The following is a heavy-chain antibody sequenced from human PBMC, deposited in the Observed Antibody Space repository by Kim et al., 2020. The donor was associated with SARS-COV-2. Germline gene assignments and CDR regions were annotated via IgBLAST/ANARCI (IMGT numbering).Heavy chain of an antibody. J-gene: IGHJ3*02. CDR3: AKDRGYDLFGLDAFDI. CDR2: ISDSGATT. CDR1: GFTLTSCG. V-gene: IGHV3-23*01. D-gene: IGHD5-12*01. Sequence: GGSLRLSCAASGFTLTSCGLSWVRQAPGKGLEWVSYISDSGATTFHAESVKGRFTISRDISKNTVYLQMNSLRAEDTAVYYCAKDRGYDLFGLDAFDIWGQGTMVTVSS.